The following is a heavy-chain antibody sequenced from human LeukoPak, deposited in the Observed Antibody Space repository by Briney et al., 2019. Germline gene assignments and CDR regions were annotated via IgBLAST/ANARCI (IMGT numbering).Heavy chain of an antibody. Sequence: GGSLRLSCAASGFTFSSYGMHWVRQAPGKGLEWVAVISYDGSNKYYADSVKGRFTISRDNSKNTLYLQMNSLRAEDTAVYYCAKVRAQYSYGPPFDYWGQGTLVTVSS. V-gene: IGHV3-30*18. CDR2: ISYDGSNK. CDR1: GFTFSSYG. CDR3: AKVRAQYSYGPPFDY. D-gene: IGHD5-18*01. J-gene: IGHJ4*02.